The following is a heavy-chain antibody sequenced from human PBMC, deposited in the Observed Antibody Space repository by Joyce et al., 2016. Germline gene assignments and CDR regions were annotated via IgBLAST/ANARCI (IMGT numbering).Heavy chain of an antibody. J-gene: IGHJ6*02. Sequence: QLVASGGGVVKPGGSLRLSCEASGSTFSNSSMGWFRKVPGKGVGWVRVNSDTICYKFRPDTVRGRITVSRDNAKKTLYLQINILGAEDSAVFYCARGGISYYYAMDVWGQGTTVTVSS. CDR2: NSDTICYK. CDR1: GSTFSNSS. CDR3: ARGGISYYYAMDV. D-gene: IGHD3-16*01. V-gene: IGHV3-21*01.